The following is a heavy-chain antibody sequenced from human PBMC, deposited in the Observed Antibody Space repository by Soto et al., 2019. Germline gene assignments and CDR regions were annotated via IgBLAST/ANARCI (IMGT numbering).Heavy chain of an antibody. CDR2: IWYDGSNK. D-gene: IGHD3-22*01. J-gene: IGHJ3*02. CDR1: GFTFSSYG. Sequence: GGSLRLSCAASGFTFSSYGMHWVRQAPGKGLEWVAVIWYDGSNKYYADSVKGRFTISRDNSKNTLYLQMNSLRAEDTAVYYCARTATYYYDSSGPHAFDIWGQGTMVTVSS. CDR3: ARTATYYYDSSGPHAFDI. V-gene: IGHV3-33*01.